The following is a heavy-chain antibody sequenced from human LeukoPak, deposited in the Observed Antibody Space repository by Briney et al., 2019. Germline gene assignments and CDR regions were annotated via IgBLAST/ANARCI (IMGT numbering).Heavy chain of an antibody. CDR3: TTVHGAGPVNFDY. Sequence: GGSLRLSCTASGYTFSSVWMTWVRQAPGKGLEWVGRIKSRTDGETTDYAAPVKGRFSISRDDSENTLYLQMNSLKNEDTAVYFCTTVHGAGPVNFDYWGQGSLVTVSS. D-gene: IGHD3-16*01. CDR1: GYTFSSVW. J-gene: IGHJ4*02. V-gene: IGHV3-15*01. CDR2: IKSRTDGETT.